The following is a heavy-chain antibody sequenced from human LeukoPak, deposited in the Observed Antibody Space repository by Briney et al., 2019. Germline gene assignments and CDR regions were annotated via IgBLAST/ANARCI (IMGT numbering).Heavy chain of an antibody. Sequence: ASVKVSCKASGYTFTSYGISWVRQAPGQGLEWMGWISAYNGDTNYAQKLQGRVTMTTDTSTSTAYMELRSPRSDDTAVYYCARWRGYSSCGSCPGFDYWGQGTLVTVSS. CDR3: ARWRGYSSCGSCPGFDY. J-gene: IGHJ4*02. V-gene: IGHV1-18*01. CDR1: GYTFTSYG. CDR2: ISAYNGDT. D-gene: IGHD2-15*01.